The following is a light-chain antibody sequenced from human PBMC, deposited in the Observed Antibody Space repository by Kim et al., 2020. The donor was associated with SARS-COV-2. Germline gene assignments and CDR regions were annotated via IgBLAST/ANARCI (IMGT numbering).Light chain of an antibody. V-gene: IGKV3-20*01. CDR3: QQYGSSPRIT. CDR2: GAS. CDR1: QSVSSSY. Sequence: EIVLTQSPGTLSLSPGERATLSCRASQSVSSSYLAWYQQKPGQDPRLLIYGASSRATGIPDRFSGSGSGTDFTLTISRLEPEDFAVYYCQQYGSSPRITFGPGTKVDIK. J-gene: IGKJ3*01.